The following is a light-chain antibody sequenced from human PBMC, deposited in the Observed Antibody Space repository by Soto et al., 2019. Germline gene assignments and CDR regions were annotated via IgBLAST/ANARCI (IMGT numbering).Light chain of an antibody. V-gene: IGKV3-20*01. CDR1: QSVSSNL. CDR3: RQYGRSLASA. J-gene: IGKJ4*01. Sequence: EIVLAQSPGTRSLAPGEIATLPCRASQSVSSNLLAWYQEKPGQAPRLLIYGASTRATGIPDRFSGSGSGTDFTLAISTLEPEDFAVYYCRQYGRSLASAIGGGTKVDIK. CDR2: GAS.